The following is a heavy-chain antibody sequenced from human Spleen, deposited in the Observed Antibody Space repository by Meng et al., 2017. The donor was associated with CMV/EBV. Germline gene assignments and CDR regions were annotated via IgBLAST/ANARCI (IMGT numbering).Heavy chain of an antibody. D-gene: IGHD5-24*01. CDR2: IYSSGST. Sequence: GSLRLSCTVSGGSINSYYWSWIRQPPGKGLEWIGYIYSSGSTDYNPSLKSRVTISVDTSKNQFSLRLSSVTAADTAVYYCARGPRRSAWLHPRKYFDYWGQGTLVTVSS. V-gene: IGHV4-59*01. J-gene: IGHJ4*02. CDR1: GGSINSYY. CDR3: ARGPRRSAWLHPRKYFDY.